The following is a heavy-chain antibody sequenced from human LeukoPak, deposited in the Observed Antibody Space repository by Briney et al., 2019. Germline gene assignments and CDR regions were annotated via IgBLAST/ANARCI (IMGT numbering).Heavy chain of an antibody. V-gene: IGHV3-11*01. CDR2: ISSSGYVI. D-gene: IGHD1-14*01. Sequence: GGSLRLSCAASGFTFSDYYMSWIRQAPGKGLEWVSYISSSGYVIYYADSVKGRFTISRDNAKNSLYLQMNSLRAEDTAMYYCTRSRTIDSLGLGYWGQGTLVTVSS. CDR3: TRSRTIDSLGLGY. CDR1: GFTFSDYY. J-gene: IGHJ4*02.